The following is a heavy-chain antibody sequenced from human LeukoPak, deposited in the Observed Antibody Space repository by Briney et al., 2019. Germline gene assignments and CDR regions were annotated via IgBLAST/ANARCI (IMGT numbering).Heavy chain of an antibody. Sequence: GGSLRLSCTVSGFTVSSNSMSWVRQAPGKGLEWVSFIYSGVGPHYSDSVKGRFTISRDDSKNTLYLQMSSLRAEDTAVYYCARAVGYKVFLDYWGHGTLVTVSS. CDR3: ARAVGYKVFLDY. J-gene: IGHJ4*01. CDR2: IYSGVGP. D-gene: IGHD5-24*01. V-gene: IGHV3-53*01. CDR1: GFTVSSNS.